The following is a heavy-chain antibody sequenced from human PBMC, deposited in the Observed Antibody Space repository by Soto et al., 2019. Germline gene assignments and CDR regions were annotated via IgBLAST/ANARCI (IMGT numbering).Heavy chain of an antibody. V-gene: IGHV4-31*03. CDR3: ARYRFYCKSCYRVLHCGHGARASDL. CDR2: IYHTGNT. CDR1: GAVLGSDAYY. Sequence: TLSLTCTVTGAVLGSDAYYWSWIRQHPGKGLEWIGNIYHTGNTYYNPSLKSRVVISLDASQNQFFLRLSSVTAADTAVYYCARYRFYCKSCYRVLHCGHGARASDL. D-gene: IGHD2-15*01. J-gene: IGHJ2*01.